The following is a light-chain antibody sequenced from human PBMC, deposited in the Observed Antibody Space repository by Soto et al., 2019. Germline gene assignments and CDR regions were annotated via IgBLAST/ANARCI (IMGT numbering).Light chain of an antibody. CDR1: QSVNNY. V-gene: IGKV3-11*01. Sequence: EIVLTQSPPTLSFSPGERATLSCRASQSVNNYLAWYRQKPGQAPRLLIYAASNRATGIPARFSGSGSGTDFTLTISSLEPEDFTVYYCQQSSSWPQVTFGGGTRVEIK. J-gene: IGKJ4*01. CDR3: QQSSSWPQVT. CDR2: AAS.